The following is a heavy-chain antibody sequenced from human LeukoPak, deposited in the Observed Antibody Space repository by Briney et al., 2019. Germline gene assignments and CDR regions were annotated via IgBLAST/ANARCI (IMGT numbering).Heavy chain of an antibody. Sequence: PGRSLRRSCAASGFTFSSYAMHWVRQAPGKGLEWVAVISYDGSNKYYADSVKGRFTISRDNSKNTLYLQMNSLRAEDTAVYYCARSVQQLAYYFDYWGQGTLVTVSS. CDR1: GFTFSSYA. CDR3: ARSVQQLAYYFDY. CDR2: ISYDGSNK. J-gene: IGHJ4*02. V-gene: IGHV3-30-3*01. D-gene: IGHD6-13*01.